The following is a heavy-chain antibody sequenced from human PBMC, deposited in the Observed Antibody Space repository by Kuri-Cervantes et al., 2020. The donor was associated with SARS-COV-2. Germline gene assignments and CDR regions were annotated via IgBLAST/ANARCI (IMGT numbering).Heavy chain of an antibody. CDR2: IIPIFGTA. CDR3: ARGGYTNALDY. D-gene: IGHD4-11*01. J-gene: IGHJ4*02. Sequence: SVKVSCKASGGTFSSYAISWVRQAPGQGLEWMGGIIPIFGTANYAQKFQGRVTMTTDTSTTTAYMELRSLRSDDTAVYYCARGGYTNALDYWGQGTLVTVSS. V-gene: IGHV1-69*05. CDR1: GGTFSSYA.